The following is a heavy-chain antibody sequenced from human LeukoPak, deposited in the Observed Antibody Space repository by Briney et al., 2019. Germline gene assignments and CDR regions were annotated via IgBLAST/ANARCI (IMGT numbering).Heavy chain of an antibody. Sequence: PGRSLRLSCAASGFTFSSYAMHWVRQAPGKGLEWVAVISYDGSNKYYADSVKGRFTISRDNSKNTLYLQMNSLRAEDTAVYYCAGDGGDSSFDIWGQGTMVTVSS. CDR2: ISYDGSNK. CDR1: GFTFSSYA. J-gene: IGHJ3*02. CDR3: AGDGGDSSFDI. D-gene: IGHD3-16*01. V-gene: IGHV3-30-3*01.